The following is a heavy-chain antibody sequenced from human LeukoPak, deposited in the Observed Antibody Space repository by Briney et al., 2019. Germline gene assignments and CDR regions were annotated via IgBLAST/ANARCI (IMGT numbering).Heavy chain of an antibody. Sequence: GGSLRLSCVVSGFTFSSYAMNWVRQAPGKGLEWISYISSSGRTIYYADSVKGRFTISRDNAKNSLYLQMNSLRAEDTAVYYCARERHYYDSSGYYNYWGQGTLVTVSS. CDR2: ISSSGRTI. V-gene: IGHV3-48*03. CDR3: ARERHYYDSSGYYNY. J-gene: IGHJ4*02. D-gene: IGHD3-22*01. CDR1: GFTFSSYA.